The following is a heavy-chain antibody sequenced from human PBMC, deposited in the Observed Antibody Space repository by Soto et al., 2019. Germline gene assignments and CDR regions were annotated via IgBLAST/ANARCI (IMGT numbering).Heavy chain of an antibody. CDR1: GFSFSSYA. J-gene: IGHJ4*02. CDR2: ISARGGTT. Sequence: GGSLRLSCAASGFSFSSYAMTWVRQAPGKGLEWVSSISARGGTTYYADFVKGRFTISRDNSKNTLYLQMNSLRAEDTAVFYCAKHSSGWLWPDSWGQGTLVTVSS. D-gene: IGHD6-19*01. CDR3: AKHSSGWLWPDS. V-gene: IGHV3-23*01.